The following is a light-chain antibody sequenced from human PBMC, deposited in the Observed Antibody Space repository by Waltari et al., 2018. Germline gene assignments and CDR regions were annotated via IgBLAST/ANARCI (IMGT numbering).Light chain of an antibody. V-gene: IGKV4-1*01. J-gene: IGKJ1*01. CDR3: HQYYSSPPWS. CDR1: QSIFYTSSNKDY. Sequence: DIVMIQSPDSLAVSLGERATINCKSSQSIFYTSSNKDYLAWYQQKSGQPPKLRITWASSRESGVPDRLGSSGSGTDLTLPFRRLQTEDVSVYDCHQYYSSPPWSVGQGPKVEIK. CDR2: WAS.